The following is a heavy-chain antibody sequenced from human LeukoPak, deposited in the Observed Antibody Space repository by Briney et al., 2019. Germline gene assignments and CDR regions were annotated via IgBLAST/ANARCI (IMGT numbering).Heavy chain of an antibody. V-gene: IGHV3-53*01. CDR2: IYSGGTT. CDR3: ASLEGGPSDGR. D-gene: IGHD3-3*01. Sequence: PAGSLRLSCEVSGFPVRSRYMTWVRQPPGKGLECVAVIYSGGTTYHIDSVKGRFTISRDISKSTMYLEMNNLRVEDTAIYYCASLEGGPSDGRWGQGTLVTVSS. J-gene: IGHJ4*02. CDR1: GFPVRSRY.